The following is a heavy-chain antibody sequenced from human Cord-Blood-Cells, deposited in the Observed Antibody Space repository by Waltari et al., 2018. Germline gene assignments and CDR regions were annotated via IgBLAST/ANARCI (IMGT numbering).Heavy chain of an antibody. V-gene: IGHV4-39*01. J-gene: IGHJ3*02. CDR2: IYYSGST. Sequence: QLQLQESGPGLVKPSETQSLTCTVSGGSISSSSYYWGWIRQPPGKGLEWIGSIYYSGSTYYNPSLKSRVTISVDTSKNQFSLKLSSVTAADTAVYYCARRVGPTGERTNAFDIWGQGTMVTVSS. D-gene: IGHD7-27*01. CDR3: ARRVGPTGERTNAFDI. CDR1: GGSISSSSYY.